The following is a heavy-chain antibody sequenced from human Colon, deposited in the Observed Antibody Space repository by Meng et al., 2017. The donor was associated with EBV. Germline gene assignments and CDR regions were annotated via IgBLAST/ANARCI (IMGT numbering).Heavy chain of an antibody. J-gene: IGHJ4*02. D-gene: IGHD5-18*01. CDR1: GGSISSVYW. V-gene: IGHV4-4*02. CDR3: ARGGYYSFDY. CDR2: IYNSGST. Sequence: VQLQESDPGLVHPSQTLSLTWAVSGGSISSVYWWTWVRQSPGKGLEWIGEIYNSGSTNYNPSLKSRVTISVDKSKNQFSLKLTSVTAADTAVYYCARGGYYSFDYWGQRTLVTVSS.